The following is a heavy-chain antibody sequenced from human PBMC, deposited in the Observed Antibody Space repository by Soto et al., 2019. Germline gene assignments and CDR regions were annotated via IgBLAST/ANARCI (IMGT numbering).Heavy chain of an antibody. CDR2: IIPILGIA. CDR3: ARNPRLNFSGYDPRWFDP. CDR1: GGTFSSYT. V-gene: IGHV1-69*02. Sequence: QVQLVQSGAEVKKPGSSVKVSCKASGGTFSSYTISWVRQAPGQGLEWMGRIIPILGIANSAQKFQGRVTSTAAKSTSTAYMELSSLRSEDTAVYYCARNPRLNFSGYDPRWFDPWGQGALVTVSS. D-gene: IGHD5-12*01. J-gene: IGHJ5*02.